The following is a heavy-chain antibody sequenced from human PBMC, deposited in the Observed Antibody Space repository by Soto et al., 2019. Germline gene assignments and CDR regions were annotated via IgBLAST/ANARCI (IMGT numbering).Heavy chain of an antibody. CDR1: GGSFSGYD. Sequence: ETLSLTCAVYGGSFSGYDWSWIRHPPGNGLEWIGEINHSGSTNYNPSLKSRVTISVDTSKNQFSLKLSSVTAADTAVYYCARGRRYYDFWSGYYKYYFDYWGQGTLVTVSS. CDR2: INHSGST. D-gene: IGHD3-3*01. V-gene: IGHV4-34*01. CDR3: ARGRRYYDFWSGYYKYYFDY. J-gene: IGHJ4*02.